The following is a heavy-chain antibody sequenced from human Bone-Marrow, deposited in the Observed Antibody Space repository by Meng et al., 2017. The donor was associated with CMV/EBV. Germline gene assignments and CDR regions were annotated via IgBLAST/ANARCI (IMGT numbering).Heavy chain of an antibody. Sequence: SETLSLTCTVSGGSVSSGSYYWSWIRQPPGKGLEWIGYIYYSGSNNYNPSIKSRVTISVDTSKNQFSLKLSSVTAADTAVYYCARLGYSGGYYYGMDVWGQGTTVTVSS. D-gene: IGHD2-15*01. J-gene: IGHJ6*02. CDR2: IYYSGSN. CDR1: GGSVSSGSYY. V-gene: IGHV4-61*01. CDR3: ARLGYSGGYYYGMDV.